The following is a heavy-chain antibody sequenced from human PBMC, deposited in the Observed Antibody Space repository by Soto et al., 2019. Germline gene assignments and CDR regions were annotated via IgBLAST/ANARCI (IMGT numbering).Heavy chain of an antibody. V-gene: IGHV3-72*01. CDR1: GFSSSDHY. CDR3: ARGYYDKGWYFDL. J-gene: IGHJ2*01. D-gene: IGHD3-22*01. Sequence: EVQLVESGGGLVQPGRSLRLSCAASGFSSSDHYMDWVRQAPGKGLEWVGRNRNKANSYTTEYAASVKGRFTISRDDSKNSLDLQMNSLKTDDTAVYYCARGYYDKGWYFDLWGRGTLVTVSS. CDR2: NRNKANSYTT.